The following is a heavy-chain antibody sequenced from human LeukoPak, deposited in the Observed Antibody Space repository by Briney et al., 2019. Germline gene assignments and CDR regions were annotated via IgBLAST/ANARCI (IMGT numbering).Heavy chain of an antibody. CDR2: IYYNGNT. J-gene: IGHJ6*03. D-gene: IGHD5-18*01. V-gene: IGHV4-39*01. CDR1: GVSLSSSSYY. CDR3: ARQPGYSFRSAYSYYYTDV. Sequence: PSETLSLTCTVSGVSLSSSSYYWGWIRQPPGKGLEWIGTIYYNGNTYYNPSLKSRVTMSIDTSKNQFSLNLSSVTAADTAIYFCARQPGYSFRSAYSYYYTDVWGKGTRVTVSS.